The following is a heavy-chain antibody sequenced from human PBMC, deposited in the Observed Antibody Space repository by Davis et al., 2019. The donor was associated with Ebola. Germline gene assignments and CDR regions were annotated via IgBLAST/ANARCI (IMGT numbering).Heavy chain of an antibody. CDR3: AKDTSNVWFDV. CDR1: GFTFNQYA. Sequence: GESLKISCAASGFTFNQYAMTWVRQAPGKGLEWVSTISKSGRDTNYADSVKGRLSVSRDNSKNTVYLQMHSLRVEDTAIYYCAKDTSNVWFDVWGQGTMVTVSS. D-gene: IGHD6-19*01. V-gene: IGHV3-23*01. CDR2: ISKSGRDT. J-gene: IGHJ3*01.